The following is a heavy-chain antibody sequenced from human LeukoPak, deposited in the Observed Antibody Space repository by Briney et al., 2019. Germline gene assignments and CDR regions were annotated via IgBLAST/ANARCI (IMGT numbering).Heavy chain of an antibody. Sequence: GRSLRLSCAASGFTFSSYAMHWVRQAPGKGLEWVAVISYDGSNKYYADSVKGRFTISRDNSKDTLYLQMNSLRAEDTAVYYCARDGYYYESSGYYYIDYWGQGTLVTVSS. CDR1: GFTFSSYA. CDR3: ARDGYYYESSGYYYIDY. V-gene: IGHV3-30-3*01. J-gene: IGHJ4*02. D-gene: IGHD3-22*01. CDR2: ISYDGSNK.